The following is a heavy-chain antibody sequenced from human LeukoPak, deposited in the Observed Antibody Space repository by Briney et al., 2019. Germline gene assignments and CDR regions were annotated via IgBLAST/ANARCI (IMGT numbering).Heavy chain of an antibody. J-gene: IGHJ4*02. Sequence: GGSLRLSCAASGFTFSTYAMTWVRQAPGKGLEWVSTIGGSGVSTYYADSVKGRFTISRDNSKNTLYLQMNSLRAEGTAVYYCAKDEAAGHYYFDYWGLGTLVTVSS. CDR3: AKDEAAGHYYFDY. CDR1: GFTFSTYA. CDR2: IGGSGVST. D-gene: IGHD6-13*01. V-gene: IGHV3-23*01.